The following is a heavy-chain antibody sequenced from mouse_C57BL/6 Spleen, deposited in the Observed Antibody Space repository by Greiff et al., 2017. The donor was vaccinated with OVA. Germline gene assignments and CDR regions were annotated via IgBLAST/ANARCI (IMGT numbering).Heavy chain of an antibody. V-gene: IGHV1-69*01. Sequence: QVQLQQPGAELVMPGASVKLSCKASGYTFTSYWMHWVKQRPGQGLEWIGEIDPSDGYTNYNQKFKGKSTLTVDKSSSTAYMQLSSLTSEDSAVYYCARLGDGYPFDYWGQGTTLTVSS. D-gene: IGHD2-3*01. CDR1: GYTFTSYW. J-gene: IGHJ2*01. CDR2: IDPSDGYT. CDR3: ARLGDGYPFDY.